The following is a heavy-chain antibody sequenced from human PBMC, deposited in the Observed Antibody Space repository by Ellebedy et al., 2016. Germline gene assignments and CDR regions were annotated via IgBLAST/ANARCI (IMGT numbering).Heavy chain of an antibody. CDR2: ISWDGGST. Sequence: GESLKISXAASGFTFDDYAMHWVRQAPGKGLEWVSLISWDGGSTYYADSVKGRFTISRDNSKNSLYLQMNSLRAEDTAVYYCARGNSSDFDYWGQGTLVTVSS. V-gene: IGHV3-43D*03. D-gene: IGHD6-19*01. CDR1: GFTFDDYA. CDR3: ARGNSSDFDY. J-gene: IGHJ4*02.